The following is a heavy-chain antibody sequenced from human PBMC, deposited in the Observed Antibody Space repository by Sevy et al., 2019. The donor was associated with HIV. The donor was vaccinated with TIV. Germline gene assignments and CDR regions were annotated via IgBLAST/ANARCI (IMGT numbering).Heavy chain of an antibody. CDR2: IGTLADT. CDR1: GFTFSGSD. V-gene: IGHV3-13*01. D-gene: IGHD2-21*01. Sequence: GGSLRLSCAASGFTFSGSDMHWVRQVKGKGLEWISSIGTLADTFYADSMKGPFTISRDNAQSSMYLHMSSLKVGDTALYFCVRGLQTHCDRTACPLDYWGQGTLVTVSS. CDR3: VRGLQTHCDRTACPLDY. J-gene: IGHJ4*02.